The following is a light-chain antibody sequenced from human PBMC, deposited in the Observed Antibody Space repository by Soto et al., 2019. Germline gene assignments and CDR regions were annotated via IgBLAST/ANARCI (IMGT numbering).Light chain of an antibody. Sequence: QSVLTQPASVSGSPGQSITISCTGTSSDVGSYNLVSRYQQHPGKAPKLMIYEGSKRPSGVSNRFSGSKSGNTASLTISGLQAEDEADYYCCSYARNRDVVFGGGTKLTVL. CDR3: CSYARNRDVV. J-gene: IGLJ2*01. V-gene: IGLV2-23*01. CDR1: SSDVGSYNL. CDR2: EGS.